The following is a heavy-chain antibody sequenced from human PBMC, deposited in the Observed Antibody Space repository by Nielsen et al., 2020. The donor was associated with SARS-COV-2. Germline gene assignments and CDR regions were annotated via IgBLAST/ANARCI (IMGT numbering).Heavy chain of an antibody. CDR1: GFAFSHHG. Sequence: GGSLRLSCAASGFAFSHHGIHWVRQAPGKGLEWVAHISYEGRNRGYADSVKGRFTISRDNSKNTGFLQMNSLRAEDTAVYYCARVKYDLWSGFSYRGYYMDVWGKGTTVTVS. J-gene: IGHJ6*03. V-gene: IGHV3-33*05. CDR3: ARVKYDLWSGFSYRGYYMDV. D-gene: IGHD3-3*01. CDR2: ISYEGRNR.